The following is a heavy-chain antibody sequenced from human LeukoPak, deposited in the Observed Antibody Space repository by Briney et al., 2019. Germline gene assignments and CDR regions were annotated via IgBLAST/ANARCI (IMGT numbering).Heavy chain of an antibody. Sequence: GGSLRLSCAASGFTFSSYDMNWVRQAPGKGPEWVSAITGSGAGTYYADSVKGRFTISRDNSKNTLYLQMNSLRAEDTAVYFCAKLDCSGGSCHNLNFWGQGTLVTVSS. V-gene: IGHV3-23*01. CDR1: GFTFSSYD. CDR2: ITGSGAGT. CDR3: AKLDCSGGSCHNLNF. D-gene: IGHD2-15*01. J-gene: IGHJ4*02.